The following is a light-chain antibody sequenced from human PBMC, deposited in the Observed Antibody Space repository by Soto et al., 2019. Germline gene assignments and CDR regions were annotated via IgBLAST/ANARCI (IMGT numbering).Light chain of an antibody. CDR2: AAS. CDR3: QQSYSTRLT. CDR1: QSLSSY. J-gene: IGKJ4*01. Sequence: DIQMTQSPSSLSASVGDRVTITCRASQSLSSYLNWYQQKPGKAPKLLIYAASSLHSGVPSRFSGSGSGTDFTLTISSLQPEDFATYYCQQSYSTRLTFGGGTKVEIK. V-gene: IGKV1-39*01.